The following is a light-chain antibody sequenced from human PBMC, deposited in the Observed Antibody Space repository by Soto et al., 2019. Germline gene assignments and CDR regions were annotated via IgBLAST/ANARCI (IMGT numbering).Light chain of an antibody. V-gene: IGLV2-8*01. CDR3: SSYAGSSNV. Sequence: QSVLTQPPSASGSPVQSVAISCTGTSSDVGGYNYVSWYQQHPGKAPKLMIYEVNKRPSGVPDRFSGSKSGNTASLTVSGLQAEDEADYYCSSYAGSSNVFGTGTKFTVL. J-gene: IGLJ1*01. CDR2: EVN. CDR1: SSDVGGYNY.